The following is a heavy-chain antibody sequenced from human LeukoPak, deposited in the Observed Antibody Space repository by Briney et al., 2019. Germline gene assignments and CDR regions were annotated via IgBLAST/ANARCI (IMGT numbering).Heavy chain of an antibody. V-gene: IGHV3-23*01. D-gene: IGHD6-6*01. J-gene: IGHJ4*02. CDR2: ISGSGGST. Sequence: GSLRLSCAASGFTFSSYAMSWVRQAPGKGLEWVSAISGSGGSTYYADSVKGRFTISRDNSKYTLYLQMNSLRAEDTAVYYCAHYSSSSVAAGYYFDYWGQGTLVTVSS. CDR1: GFTFSSYA. CDR3: AHYSSSSVAAGYYFDY.